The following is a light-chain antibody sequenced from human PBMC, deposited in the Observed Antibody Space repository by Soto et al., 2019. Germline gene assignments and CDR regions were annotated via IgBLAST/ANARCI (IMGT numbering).Light chain of an antibody. J-gene: IGLJ1*01. CDR3: TSYTSSSTLV. CDR1: SSDVGGYNY. Sequence: QSALTQPASVSGSPGQSITISCTGTSSDVGGYNYVSWYQQHPGKAPKLMIYEVSNRPSGVSNSFSGSKSGNTASLTISGLQAEDEAPYYCTSYTSSSTLVFGTGTTVTVL. V-gene: IGLV2-14*01. CDR2: EVS.